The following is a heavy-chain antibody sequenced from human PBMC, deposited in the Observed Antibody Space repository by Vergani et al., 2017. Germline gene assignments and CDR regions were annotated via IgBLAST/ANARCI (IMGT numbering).Heavy chain of an antibody. CDR2: IRNKANDYTT. Sequence: EVQVVESGGGLVQPGGSLRLSCAASGFIFSDHYMDWVRQAPGKGLEWVGRIRNKANDYTTQYAASVKGRFTISRDDSKSYLYLQMNSLQTEDTDLYYCVRVKASNWNDHLYDIRVQGTLVTVSS. J-gene: IGHJ3*02. D-gene: IGHD1-1*01. CDR3: VRVKASNWNDHLYDI. V-gene: IGHV3-72*01. CDR1: GFIFSDHY.